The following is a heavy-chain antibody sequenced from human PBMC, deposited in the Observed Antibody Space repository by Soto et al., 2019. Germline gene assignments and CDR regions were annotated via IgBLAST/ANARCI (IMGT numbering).Heavy chain of an antibody. CDR1: GGSISSYY. CDR2: IYYSGST. D-gene: IGHD3-22*01. V-gene: IGHV4-59*01. J-gene: IGHJ5*02. Sequence: SETLSLTCTVSGGSISSYYWSWIRQPPGKGLEWIGYIYYSGSTNYNPSLKSRVTISVDTSKNQFSLKLSSVTAADTAVYYCAREWGRYGSSGYYRNWFDPWGQGTLVTVSS. CDR3: AREWGRYGSSGYYRNWFDP.